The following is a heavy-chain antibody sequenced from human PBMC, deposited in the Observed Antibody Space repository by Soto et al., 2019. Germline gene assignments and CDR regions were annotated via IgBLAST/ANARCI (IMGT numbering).Heavy chain of an antibody. J-gene: IGHJ6*02. V-gene: IGHV3-30-3*01. CDR1: GFTFSSYA. Sequence: QVQLVESGGGVVQPGRSLRLSCAASGFTFSSYAMHWVRQAPGKGLECVAGISYDGSNKFYRDSVKGRFTISRDNCKNTLFLQINSLRYEDTAVYYCARGDREDIAVVVVARPGEYGVDVWGQGTTVTVSS. D-gene: IGHD2-15*01. CDR3: ARGDREDIAVVVVARPGEYGVDV. CDR2: ISYDGSNK.